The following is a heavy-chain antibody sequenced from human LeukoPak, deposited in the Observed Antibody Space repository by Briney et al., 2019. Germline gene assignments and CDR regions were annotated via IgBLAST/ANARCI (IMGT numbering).Heavy chain of an antibody. D-gene: IGHD2-21*01. CDR2: IWYDGSNK. CDR3: AKPQGILGAFDI. CDR1: GFTFSSYG. Sequence: GGFLRLSCAASGFTFSSYGMHWVRQAPGKGLEWVAVIWYDGSNKYYADSVKGRFTISRDNSKNTLYLQMNSLRAEDTAVYYCAKPQGILGAFDIWGQGTMVTVSS. V-gene: IGHV3-33*06. J-gene: IGHJ3*02.